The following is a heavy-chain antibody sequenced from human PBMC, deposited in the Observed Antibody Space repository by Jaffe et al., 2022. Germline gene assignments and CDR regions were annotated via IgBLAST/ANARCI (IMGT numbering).Heavy chain of an antibody. V-gene: IGHV4-34*01. CDR1: GGSFSGYY. CDR3: ARVAVAVTMGPHWFDP. J-gene: IGHJ5*02. Sequence: QVQLQQWGAGLLKPSETLSLTCAVYGGSFSGYYWSWIRQPPGKGLEWIGEINHSGSTNYNPSLKSRVTISVDTSKNQFSLKLSSVTAADTAVYYCARVAVAVTMGPHWFDPWGQGTLVTVSS. D-gene: IGHD6-19*01. CDR2: INHSGST.